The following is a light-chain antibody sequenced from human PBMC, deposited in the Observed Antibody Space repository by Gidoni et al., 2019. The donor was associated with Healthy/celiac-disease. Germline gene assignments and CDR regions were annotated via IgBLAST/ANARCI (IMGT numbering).Light chain of an antibody. CDR2: WAS. CDR1: QSVLYSSNNKNY. J-gene: IGKJ1*01. Sequence: IVMTQSPVSLAVSLGERATINCKSSQSVLYSSNNKNYLAWYQQKPGQPPKLLIYWASTRESGVPERFSGSGSGTDFTLTISSLQAEDVAVYYCQQYYSTPWTFGQGTKVEIK. CDR3: QQYYSTPWT. V-gene: IGKV4-1*01.